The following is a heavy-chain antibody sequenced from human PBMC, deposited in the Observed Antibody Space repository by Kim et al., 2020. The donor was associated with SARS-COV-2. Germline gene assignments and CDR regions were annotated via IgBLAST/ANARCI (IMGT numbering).Heavy chain of an antibody. V-gene: IGHV4-39*01. J-gene: IGHJ5*02. Sequence: SETLSLTCTVSGGSISSSSYYWGWIRQPPGKGLEWIGSIYYSGSTYYNPSLKSRVTISVDTSKNQFSLKLSSVTAADTAVYYCARQSALLLWFGELSGWFDPWGQGTLVTVSS. CDR1: GGSISSSSYY. D-gene: IGHD3-10*01. CDR3: ARQSALLLWFGELSGWFDP. CDR2: IYYSGST.